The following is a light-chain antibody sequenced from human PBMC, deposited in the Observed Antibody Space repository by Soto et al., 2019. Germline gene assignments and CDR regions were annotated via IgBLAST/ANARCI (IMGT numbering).Light chain of an antibody. J-gene: IGLJ2*01. CDR3: SSYTSSSVWV. V-gene: IGLV2-14*01. Sequence: QSALTQPASVSGSPGQSITISCTGTNSDVGGYNYVSWYQQNPGEVPKLMIYEVSTRSSGVSSRFSSSKSGNTASLTISGLQTEDEADYYCSSYTSSSVWVFGGGTKLTVL. CDR1: NSDVGGYNY. CDR2: EVS.